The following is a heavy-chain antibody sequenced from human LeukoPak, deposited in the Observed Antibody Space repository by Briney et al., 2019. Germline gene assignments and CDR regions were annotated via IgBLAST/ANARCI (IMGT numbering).Heavy chain of an antibody. CDR3: ARVTYSSSWPSHWFDP. Sequence: SETLSLPCTVSGGSISSSSYYWGWIRQPPGKGLEWIGSIYYSGSTYYNSSLKSRVTISVDTSKSQFSVNLTSVTAADTAVYYCARVTYSSSWPSHWFDPWGQGTLVTVSS. D-gene: IGHD6-13*01. V-gene: IGHV4-39*07. CDR2: IYYSGST. CDR1: GGSISSSSYY. J-gene: IGHJ5*02.